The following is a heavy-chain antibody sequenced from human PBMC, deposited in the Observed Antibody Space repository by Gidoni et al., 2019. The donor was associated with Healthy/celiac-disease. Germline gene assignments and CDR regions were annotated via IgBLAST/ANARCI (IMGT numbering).Heavy chain of an antibody. J-gene: IGHJ4*02. CDR1: GGSFSGYY. CDR3: ARVAVAGTGWYYFDY. D-gene: IGHD6-19*01. V-gene: IGHV4-34*01. CDR2: INHSGST. Sequence: QVQLQQWGAGLLKPSETMSLTCAVYGGSFSGYYWSWIRQPPGKGLEWIGEINHSGSTNYNPSLKSRVTISGDTSKNQFSLKLSSVTAADTAVYYCARVAVAGTGWYYFDYWGQGTLVTVSS.